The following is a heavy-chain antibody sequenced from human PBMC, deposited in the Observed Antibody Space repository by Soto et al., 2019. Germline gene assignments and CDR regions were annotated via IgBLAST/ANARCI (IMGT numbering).Heavy chain of an antibody. D-gene: IGHD5-12*01. V-gene: IGHV1-8*01. J-gene: IGHJ4*02. CDR1: GYTFTSYD. Sequence: GASVKVSCKASGYTFTSYDINWVRQATGQGLEWMGWMNPNSGNTGYAQKFQGRVTMTRNTSISTAYMELSSLRSEDTAVYYCARGRYSGYAGPSSRVFDYWGQGTLVTVSS. CDR2: MNPNSGNT. CDR3: ARGRYSGYAGPSSRVFDY.